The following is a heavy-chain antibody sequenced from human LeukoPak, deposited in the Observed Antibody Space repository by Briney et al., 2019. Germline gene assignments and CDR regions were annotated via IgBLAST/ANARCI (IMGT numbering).Heavy chain of an antibody. CDR2: IYTSGST. Sequence: PSETLSLTCTVSGGSISSGSYYWSWIRQPAGKGLEWIGRIYTSGSTNYNPSLKSRVTISVDTSKNQFSLKLSSVTAADTAVYYCARGEPVDPWGQGTLVTVSS. V-gene: IGHV4-61*02. CDR3: ARGEPVDP. J-gene: IGHJ5*02. CDR1: GGSISSGSYY.